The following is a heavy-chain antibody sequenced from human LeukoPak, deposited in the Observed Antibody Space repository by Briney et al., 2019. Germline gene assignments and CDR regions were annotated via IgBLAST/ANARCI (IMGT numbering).Heavy chain of an antibody. CDR3: AKEMATIGIDP. CDR1: GFSFSNYD. J-gene: IGHJ5*02. V-gene: IGHV3-30*18. CDR2: ISDNGSNK. D-gene: IGHD5-24*01. Sequence: GGSLRLSCAASGFSFSNYDMHWVRQAPGKGLEWVTIISDNGSNKYYADSVKGRFTISRDNSKNTLYLQMNSLRAEDTAVYYCAKEMATIGIDPWGQGTLVTVSS.